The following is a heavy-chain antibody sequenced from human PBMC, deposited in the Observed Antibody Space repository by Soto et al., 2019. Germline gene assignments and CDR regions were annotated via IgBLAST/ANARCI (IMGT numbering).Heavy chain of an antibody. D-gene: IGHD1-26*01. CDR3: AMEPNESSSFDY. V-gene: IGHV1-46*01. CDR1: GYTFTNYY. CDR2: IRPSGGRT. Sequence: QVHLVQSGAEVKKPGASAKVSCKASGYTFTNYYIHWVRQAPGPGLEWLGIIRPSGGRTEYVQRLQGRVTMTRDTSPSTVDMELTILPSEDTAVDYCAMEPNESSSFDYWGQGTLVTVSS. J-gene: IGHJ4*02.